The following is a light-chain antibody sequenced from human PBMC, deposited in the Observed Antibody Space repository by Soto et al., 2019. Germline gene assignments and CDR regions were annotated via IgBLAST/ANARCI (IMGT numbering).Light chain of an antibody. CDR2: GAS. J-gene: IGKJ1*01. V-gene: IGKV3-20*01. CDR1: QSVSSNY. CDR3: QQYSSSPTWT. Sequence: ESVLTQSPGTLSLSPGERATLSCRASQSVSSNYLAWYQQKPGQAPRLLIYGASTRDTGIPDRFSGSGSGTDFTLTISRLEPEDSAVYYCQQYSSSPTWTFGQGTKVEIK.